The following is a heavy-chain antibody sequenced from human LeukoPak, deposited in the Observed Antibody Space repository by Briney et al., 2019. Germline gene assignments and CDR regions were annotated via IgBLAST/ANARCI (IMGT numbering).Heavy chain of an antibody. CDR3: AKDADGYNHGGIYYFDY. J-gene: IGHJ4*02. Sequence: PGGSLRLSCAASGFTFNNYGMHWVRQAPGKGLEWVAVISYDGTNQYYADSVKGRLTISRDNSKNTLYLQMNSLRAEDTAVYYCAKDADGYNHGGIYYFDYWGQGTLVTVST. V-gene: IGHV3-30*18. CDR1: GFTFNNYG. CDR2: ISYDGTNQ. D-gene: IGHD5-24*01.